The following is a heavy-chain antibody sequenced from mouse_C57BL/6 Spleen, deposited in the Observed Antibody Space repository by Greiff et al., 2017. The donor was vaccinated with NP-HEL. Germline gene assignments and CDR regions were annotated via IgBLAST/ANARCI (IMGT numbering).Heavy chain of an antibody. CDR1: GYTFTDYN. D-gene: IGHD1-1*01. Sequence: SGPELVKPGASVKIPCKASGYTFTDYNMDWVKQSHGKSLEWIGDINPNNGGTIYNQKFKGKATLTVDKSSSTAYMELRSLTSEDTAVYYCARSAVVPNWYFDVWGTGTTVTVSS. CDR2: INPNNGGT. V-gene: IGHV1-18*01. J-gene: IGHJ1*03. CDR3: ARSAVVPNWYFDV.